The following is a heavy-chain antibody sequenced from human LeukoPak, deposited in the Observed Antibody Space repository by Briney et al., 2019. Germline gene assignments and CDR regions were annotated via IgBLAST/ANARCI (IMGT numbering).Heavy chain of an antibody. CDR3: AKDNPQGLEWSALDY. CDR2: IRYDGNNK. Sequence: GGSLRLSCTASGFTFSSYGMHWVRQAPGKGLEWVAFIRYDGNNKYYADSVKGRFTVSRDNSKNTLYLQMNSLRAEDTAVYYCAKDNPQGLEWSALDYWGQRTLVTVSS. V-gene: IGHV3-30*02. J-gene: IGHJ4*02. D-gene: IGHD3-3*01. CDR1: GFTFSSYG.